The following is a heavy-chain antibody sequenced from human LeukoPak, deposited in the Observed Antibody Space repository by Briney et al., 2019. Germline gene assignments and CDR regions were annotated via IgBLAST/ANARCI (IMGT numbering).Heavy chain of an antibody. CDR1: GFTFSSYA. CDR3: ARDFDFFSPRYYFDY. D-gene: IGHD3-9*01. J-gene: IGHJ4*02. CDR2: ISYDGSNK. V-gene: IGHV3-30-3*01. Sequence: GGSLRLSCAASGFTFSSYAMHWVRQAPGKGLEWVAVISYDGSNKYYADSVKGRFTISRDNSKNTLYLQMNSLRAEDTAVYYCARDFDFFSPRYYFDYWGQGTLVTVSS.